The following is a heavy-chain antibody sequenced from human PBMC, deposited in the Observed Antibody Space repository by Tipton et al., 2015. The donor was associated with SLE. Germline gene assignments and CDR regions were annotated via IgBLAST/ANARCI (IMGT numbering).Heavy chain of an antibody. D-gene: IGHD5-18*01. V-gene: IGHV4-34*01. J-gene: IGHJ4*02. CDR1: GGSFSGYY. CDR2: IHHSGST. Sequence: TLSLTCAVYGGSFSGYYWSWIRQPPGKGLEWIGEIHHSGSTNYNPSPKSRVIITVDTYKNQFSLKLSSVTAADTAVDDCAGGWVETGMVPDSWGQGTPVTVSS. CDR3: AGGWVETGMVPDS.